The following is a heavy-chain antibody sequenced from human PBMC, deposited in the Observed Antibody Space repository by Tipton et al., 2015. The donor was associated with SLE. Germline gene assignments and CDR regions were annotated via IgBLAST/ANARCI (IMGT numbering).Heavy chain of an antibody. V-gene: IGHV3-21*04. D-gene: IGHD4-17*01. CDR3: ARGLYGDPYYFDY. CDR2: ISSSSSYT. Sequence: SLRLSCAASGFTFSSYSMNWVRQAPGKGLEWVSSISSSSSYTYYADSVKGRFTISRDNSKNTLYLQMNSLRAEDTAVYYCARGLYGDPYYFDYWGQGTLVTVSS. J-gene: IGHJ4*02. CDR1: GFTFSSYS.